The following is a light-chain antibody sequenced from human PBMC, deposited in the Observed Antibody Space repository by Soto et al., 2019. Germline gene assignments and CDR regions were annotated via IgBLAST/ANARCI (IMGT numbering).Light chain of an antibody. CDR1: QGISNW. J-gene: IGKJ4*02. CDR3: PQANRFPLT. Sequence: DIQMTQSPSSVSASVGDRVGITCRASQGISNWLAWYQQKPGRAPKLLIYTGSSLQSGLPSRFIATGFWTDFTRTFSSLPPEEVATDYCPQANRFPLTFGGGTKVEIK. V-gene: IGKV1-12*01. CDR2: TGS.